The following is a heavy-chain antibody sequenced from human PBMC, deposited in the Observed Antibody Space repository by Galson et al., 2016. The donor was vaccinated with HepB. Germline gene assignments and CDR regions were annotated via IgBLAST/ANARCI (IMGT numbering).Heavy chain of an antibody. V-gene: IGHV3-33*01. Sequence: SLRLSCAASGFILSSCGMHWVRQAPGKGPEWVAVIWYDGTNKYYADSVKSRFTISRDNSKNTLYLQMNSLRAEDTAVYYCARDLWFGLDYWGQGALVTVSS. CDR3: ARDLWFGLDY. J-gene: IGHJ4*02. CDR2: IWYDGTNK. CDR1: GFILSSCG. D-gene: IGHD3-10*01.